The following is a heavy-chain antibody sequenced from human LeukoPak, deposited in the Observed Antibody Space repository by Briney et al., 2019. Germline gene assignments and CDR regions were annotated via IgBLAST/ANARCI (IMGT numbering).Heavy chain of an antibody. J-gene: IGHJ5*02. Sequence: SETLSLTCAVYGGSFSGYYLSWIRQPPGKGLEWIGEINHSGSTNYNPSLKSRVTISVDTSKNHFSLKLSSVTAADTAVYYCAREKVARFDPWGQGTLVTVSS. V-gene: IGHV4-34*01. D-gene: IGHD2-15*01. CDR1: GGSFSGYY. CDR3: AREKVARFDP. CDR2: INHSGST.